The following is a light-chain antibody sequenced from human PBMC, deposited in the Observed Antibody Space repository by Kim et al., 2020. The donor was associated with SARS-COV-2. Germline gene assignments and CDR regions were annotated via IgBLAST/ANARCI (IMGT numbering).Light chain of an antibody. J-gene: IGLJ3*02. Sequence: QSVLTQPPSVSGAPGQRVTISCTGSSSNIGAGYAVHWYQQLPGAAPKLLIYGDDNRPSGVPDRLSGSKSGTSASLAITGLQAEDEADYYCQSYDSNLSGWVFDGGTQLTVL. CDR2: GDD. CDR1: SSNIGAGYA. V-gene: IGLV1-40*01. CDR3: QSYDSNLSGWV.